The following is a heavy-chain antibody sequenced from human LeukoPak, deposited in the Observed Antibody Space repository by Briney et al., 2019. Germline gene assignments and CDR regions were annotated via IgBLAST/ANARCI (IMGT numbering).Heavy chain of an antibody. D-gene: IGHD6-13*01. CDR3: ARQSRATGTLDS. CDR1: GGSISSYY. Sequence: PSETLSLTCTVSGGSISSYYWSWIRQPPGKGLEWIGYIYYSGSTNYNPSLKSRVTISPDTSKNQFSLKLSSVTAADTAVYYCARQSRATGTLDSWGQGTLVTVSS. CDR2: IYYSGST. V-gene: IGHV4-59*08. J-gene: IGHJ5*01.